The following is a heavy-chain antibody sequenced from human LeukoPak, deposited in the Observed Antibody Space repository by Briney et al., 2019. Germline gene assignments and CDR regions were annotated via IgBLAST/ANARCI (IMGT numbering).Heavy chain of an antibody. CDR1: GFTFSSYS. V-gene: IGHV3-48*01. D-gene: IGHD5-18*01. CDR3: ARDPARGYSYGALY. Sequence: GGSLRLSCAASGFTFSSYSMNWVRQAPGKGREWVSSISSSSSTIYYADSVKGRFTISRDNAKNSLYLQMNSLRAEDTAVYYCARDPARGYSYGALYWGQGTLVTVSS. CDR2: ISSSSSTI. J-gene: IGHJ4*02.